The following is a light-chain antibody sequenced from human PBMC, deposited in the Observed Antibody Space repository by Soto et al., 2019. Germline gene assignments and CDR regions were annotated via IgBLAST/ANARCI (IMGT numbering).Light chain of an antibody. J-gene: IGKJ1*01. CDR2: DAS. Sequence: EIVSTQSPATLSLSPGERATLSCRASQSVSSYLAWYQQKPGQAPRLLIYDASNRATGIPARFSGSGSGTDFTLTISSLEPEDFAVYYCQQRSNGPTFGQGTKVDIK. V-gene: IGKV3-11*01. CDR3: QQRSNGPT. CDR1: QSVSSY.